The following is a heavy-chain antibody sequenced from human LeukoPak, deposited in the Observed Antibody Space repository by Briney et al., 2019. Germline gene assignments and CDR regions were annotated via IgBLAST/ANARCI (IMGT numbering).Heavy chain of an antibody. D-gene: IGHD1-26*01. CDR2: ISYDGSNK. J-gene: IGHJ3*02. CDR3: ARGGSYLSAFDS. CDR1: GFTFSSYA. Sequence: GGSLRLSCAASGFTFSSYAMHWVRQAPGKGLEGVAVISYDGSNKYYADSVKGRFTISRDNSKNTLYLQMNSLRAEDTAVYYCARGGSYLSAFDSWGEGTMVTVSS. V-gene: IGHV3-30*04.